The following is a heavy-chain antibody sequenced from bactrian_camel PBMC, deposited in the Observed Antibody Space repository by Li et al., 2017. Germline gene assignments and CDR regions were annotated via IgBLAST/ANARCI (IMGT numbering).Heavy chain of an antibody. J-gene: IGHJ4*01. V-gene: IGHV3S1*01. Sequence: HVQLVESGGGLVQPGGSLRPSCVVAGFSFGDNWMHWVRQVSGKGLEWVSGINGGGGSTYYADSVKGRFTISRDNAKNTLYLQLNSLKTEDTVMYYCAQVYWTWSSFPYWGQGTQVTVS. CDR3: AQVYWTWSSFPY. CDR2: INGGGGST. CDR1: GFSFGDNW. D-gene: IGHD1*01.